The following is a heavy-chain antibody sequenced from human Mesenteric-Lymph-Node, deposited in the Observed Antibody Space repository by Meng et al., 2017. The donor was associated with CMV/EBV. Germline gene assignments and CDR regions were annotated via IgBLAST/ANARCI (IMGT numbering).Heavy chain of an antibody. V-gene: IGHV3-23*03. Sequence: GESLKISCVASGFTFSNYAMSWVRQAPGKGLEWVSLIYTGASSTYYADSVEGRFTISRDNSKNTLYLQMNSLRAEDTAVYYCAKVRSRDSSPWYFDYWGQGTLVTVSS. D-gene: IGHD2-21*01. CDR2: IYTGASST. CDR1: GFTFSNYA. CDR3: AKVRSRDSSPWYFDY. J-gene: IGHJ4*02.